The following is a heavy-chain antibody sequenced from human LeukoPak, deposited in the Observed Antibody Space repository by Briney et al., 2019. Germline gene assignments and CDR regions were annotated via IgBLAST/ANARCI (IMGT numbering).Heavy chain of an antibody. J-gene: IGHJ5*02. CDR1: GGTFNSYA. CDR2: IIPILGIA. CDR3: ARPVLNSGWSLGS. D-gene: IGHD6-19*01. V-gene: IGHV1-69*04. Sequence: GSSVKVSCKASGGTFNSYAISWVRQAPGQGLEWMGRIIPILGIANYAQKFQGRVTITADKSTSTAYMELSSLRSEDTAVYYCARPVLNSGWSLGSWGQGTLVTVSS.